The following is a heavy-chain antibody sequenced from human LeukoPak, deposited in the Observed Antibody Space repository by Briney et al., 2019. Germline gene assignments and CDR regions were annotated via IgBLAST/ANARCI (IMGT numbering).Heavy chain of an antibody. CDR1: GGSISSYY. J-gene: IGHJ4*02. Sequence: SETLSLTCTVSGGSISSYYWSWIRQPPGKGLEWIGYIYYSGSTNYNPSLKSRVTISVDTSKNQFSLKLSSVTAADTAVYYCAREGRTAMFYYFDYWGQGTLVTVSS. D-gene: IGHD5-18*01. V-gene: IGHV4-59*01. CDR2: IYYSGST. CDR3: AREGRTAMFYYFDY.